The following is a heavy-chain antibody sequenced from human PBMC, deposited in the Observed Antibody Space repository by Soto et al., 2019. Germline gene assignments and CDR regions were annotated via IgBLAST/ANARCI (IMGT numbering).Heavy chain of an antibody. CDR2: IYNSGST. CDR3: ARAPYGSGTKPYYFDY. J-gene: IGHJ4*02. CDR1: GGSISSYY. Sequence: QVQLQESGPGLVKPSETLSLTCTVSGGSISSYYWSWILQPPGKGLEWIGFIYNSGSTNYNPSLKSRVTISMDTSRNQFSLILSSVTAADTAVYYCARAPYGSGTKPYYFDYWGQGTLVTVSS. D-gene: IGHD3-10*01. V-gene: IGHV4-59*01.